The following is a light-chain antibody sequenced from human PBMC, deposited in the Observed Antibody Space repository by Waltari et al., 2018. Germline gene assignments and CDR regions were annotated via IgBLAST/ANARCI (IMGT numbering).Light chain of an antibody. J-gene: IGKJ1*01. CDR2: GAS. Sequence: EIVMTQSPATLSVSPGERATLSCRASQSIRTSLAWYQQTPGQPPRLLIYGASTRATGIPARFSGSGSGTEFTLTISSLQSEDFAVYYCQQCDNWPPWTFGPGTRVEVK. V-gene: IGKV3-15*01. CDR1: QSIRTS. CDR3: QQCDNWPPWT.